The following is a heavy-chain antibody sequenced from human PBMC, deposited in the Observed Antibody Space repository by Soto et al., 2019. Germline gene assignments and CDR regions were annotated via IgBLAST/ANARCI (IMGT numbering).Heavy chain of an antibody. D-gene: IGHD6-13*01. CDR2: IYHNGST. J-gene: IGHJ6*02. CDR3: ARDPYSSSPPYYYYGMDV. Sequence: SETLSLTCAVSGGSISSSNWWSWVRQPPGKGMERIGEIYHNGSTNYNPSLKSRVNISVDKSKNQFSLKLSSVTAADTALFYCARDPYSSSPPYYYYGMDVWGQGTTVTVSS. V-gene: IGHV4-4*02. CDR1: GGSISSSNW.